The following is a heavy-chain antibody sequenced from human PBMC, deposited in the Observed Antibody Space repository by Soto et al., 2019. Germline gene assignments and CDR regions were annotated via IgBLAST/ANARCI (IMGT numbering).Heavy chain of an antibody. D-gene: IGHD5-18*01. J-gene: IGHJ3*02. CDR3: ASQDVDTAMVSQADAFDI. CDR2: IYPGESDT. V-gene: IGHV5-51*01. CDR1: GYSFTSYL. Sequence: GESLKISCKGSGYSFTSYLIGWVRQMPGKGLKWMGIIYPGESDTRYSPSFQGQVTISADKSISTAYLQWSSLKASDTAMYYCASQDVDTAMVSQADAFDIWGQGTMVTVSS.